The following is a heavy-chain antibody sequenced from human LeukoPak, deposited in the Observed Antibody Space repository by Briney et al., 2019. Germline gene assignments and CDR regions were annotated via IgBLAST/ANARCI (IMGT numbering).Heavy chain of an antibody. CDR1: GFTVSSNY. J-gene: IGHJ4*02. CDR2: IYSGGST. D-gene: IGHD2-2*01. Sequence: GALRLSCAASGFTVSSNYMSWVRQAPGKGLEWVSVIYSGGSTYYADSVKGRFTISRDNSKNTLYLQMNSLRAEDTAVYYCAKDLPAPLVVPAAMVDYWGQGTLVTVSS. CDR3: AKDLPAPLVVPAAMVDY. V-gene: IGHV3-53*01.